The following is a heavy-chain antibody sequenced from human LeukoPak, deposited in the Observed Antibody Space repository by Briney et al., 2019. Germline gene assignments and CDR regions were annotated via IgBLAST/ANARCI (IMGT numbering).Heavy chain of an antibody. CDR3: ARRYSSSAYGMDV. D-gene: IGHD6-13*01. V-gene: IGHV5-51*01. J-gene: IGHJ6*02. Sequence: GESLQISCNGSGYXFTSYWIGWVRQMPGKGLEWMGIIYPGDSDTRYSPSFQGQVTISADKSISTAYLQWSSLKASDTAMYYCARRYSSSAYGMDVWGQGTTVTVSS. CDR2: IYPGDSDT. CDR1: GYXFTSYW.